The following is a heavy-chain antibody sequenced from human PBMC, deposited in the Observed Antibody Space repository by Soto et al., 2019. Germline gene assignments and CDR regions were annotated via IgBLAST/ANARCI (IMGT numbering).Heavy chain of an antibody. CDR2: IYYSGST. CDR1: GGSISSYY. J-gene: IGHJ6*02. D-gene: IGHD2-15*01. CDR3: ARMGVVVVADYYYGMDV. Sequence: SETLSLTCTVSGGSISSYYWSWIRQPPGKGLEWIGYIYYSGSTNYNPSLKSRVTISVDTSKNQFSLKLSSVTAADTAVYYCARMGVVVVADYYYGMDVWGQGTMVTASS. V-gene: IGHV4-59*01.